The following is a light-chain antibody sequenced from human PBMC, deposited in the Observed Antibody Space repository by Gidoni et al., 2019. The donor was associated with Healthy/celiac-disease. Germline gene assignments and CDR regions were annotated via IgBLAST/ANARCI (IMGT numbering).Light chain of an antibody. CDR1: SSNIGSNT. J-gene: IGLJ2*01. Sequence: QSVLTPPPSASGTPWQRVTISCSGSSSNIGSNTVSWYQQLPGTAPKLLNYSNKHRPSGDPDRFSGSKSGTSASLAISGLQSKDEADYYCAAWDDSLNSWVVFGGGTKLTVL. CDR2: SNK. V-gene: IGLV1-44*01. CDR3: AAWDDSLNSWVV.